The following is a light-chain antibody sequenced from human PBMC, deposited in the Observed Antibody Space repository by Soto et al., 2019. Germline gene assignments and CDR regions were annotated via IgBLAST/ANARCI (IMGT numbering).Light chain of an antibody. CDR1: QSVSSY. CDR3: QQYGLSLT. Sequence: EIVLTQSPATLSLSPGEIATLSCRASQSVSSYLAWYQQKPGQAPRLLISGAATRATGIPDRFSGSGSGTDFTLTISRLEPEDFAVYYCQQYGLSLTFGGGTKVDIK. V-gene: IGKV3-20*01. J-gene: IGKJ4*01. CDR2: GAA.